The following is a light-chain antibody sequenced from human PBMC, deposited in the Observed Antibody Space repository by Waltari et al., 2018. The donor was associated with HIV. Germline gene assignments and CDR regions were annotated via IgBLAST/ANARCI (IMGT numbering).Light chain of an antibody. CDR1: HSDIGAFNF. J-gene: IGLJ3*02. V-gene: IGLV2-14*01. CDR2: EVH. Sequence: QSALTQPASVSGPPGQWLPISCTGSHSDIGAFNFVPWYQQHPGKAPKVMIYEVHNRPSGVSNRFSGSKSGNTASLTISGLQAEDEADYYCSSYTRTSTWVFGGGTKLTVL. CDR3: SSYTRTSTWV.